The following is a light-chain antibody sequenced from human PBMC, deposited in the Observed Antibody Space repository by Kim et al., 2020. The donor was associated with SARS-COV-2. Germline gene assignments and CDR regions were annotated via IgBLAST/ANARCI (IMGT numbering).Light chain of an antibody. CDR3: SAWDSSLSAWV. V-gene: IGLV10-54*04. CDR1: SNNVGDQG. J-gene: IGLJ3*02. Sequence: QAGLTQPPSVSKDLRQTATLTCTGDSNNVGDQGATWLQQHQGHPPKLLSYRNNNRPSGISERFSASRSGNTASLTITGLQPDDETDYYCSAWDSSLSAWVFGGGTKLTVL. CDR2: RNN.